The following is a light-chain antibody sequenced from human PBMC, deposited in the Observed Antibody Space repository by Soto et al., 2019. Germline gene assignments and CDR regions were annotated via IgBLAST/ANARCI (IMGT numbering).Light chain of an antibody. J-gene: IGKJ4*01. CDR2: GAS. CDR3: QQYGSSPT. CDR1: QSVSSSY. V-gene: IGKV3-20*01. Sequence: ETVLTQSPGTLSLSPGERATLSCRASQSVSSSYLAWYQQKPGQAPRLLIYGASSRATGIPDRFSGSGSGTDFTLTISRLEPEDFAVYYCQQYGSSPTFGVGTKVEIK.